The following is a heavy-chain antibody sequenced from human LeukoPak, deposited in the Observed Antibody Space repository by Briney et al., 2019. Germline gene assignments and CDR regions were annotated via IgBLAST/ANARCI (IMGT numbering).Heavy chain of an antibody. CDR1: GGSISNDGYL. D-gene: IGHD3-22*01. CDR3: AREPYYYDSDGDYAVGYFDL. Sequence: SETLSLTCAVSGGSISNDGYLWSWTRQPPGKGLEWIGYIHYTGITHYNPSLQSRLTLSVDRSKNQFSLNLSSVTAADTAVYFCAREPYYYDSDGDYAVGYFDLWGRGTLITVSS. CDR2: IHYTGIT. J-gene: IGHJ2*01. V-gene: IGHV4-30-2*01.